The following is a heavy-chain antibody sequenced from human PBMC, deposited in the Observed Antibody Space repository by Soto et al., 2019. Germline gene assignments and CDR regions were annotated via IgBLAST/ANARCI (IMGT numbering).Heavy chain of an antibody. CDR3: ARVYGSGSYYSHNWFDP. CDR1: GYTFTSYG. J-gene: IGHJ5*02. CDR2: ISAYNGNT. V-gene: IGHV1-18*01. D-gene: IGHD3-10*01. Sequence: QVPLVQSGAEVKKPGASVKVSCKASGYTFTSYGISWVRQAPGQGLEWMGWISAYNGNTNYAQKLQGRVTMTTDTSTSTAYMELRSLRSDDTAVYYCARVYGSGSYYSHNWFDPWGQGTLVTVSS.